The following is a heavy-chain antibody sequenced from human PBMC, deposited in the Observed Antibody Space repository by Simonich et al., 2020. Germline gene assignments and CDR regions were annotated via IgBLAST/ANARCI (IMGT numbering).Heavy chain of an antibody. D-gene: IGHD7-27*01. CDR1: GYTFTGYY. CDR2: INPNSGGT. CDR3: ARGALTGDYYYMDV. V-gene: IGHV1-2*02. J-gene: IGHJ6*03. Sequence: QVQLVQSVAEVKKPGASVKVSCKASGYTFTGYYMHWVRQAPRQGLEWMGWINPNSGGTNNAQKLQGRVTMTRDTSISTAYMELSRLRSDDTAVYYCARGALTGDYYYMDVWGKGTTVTVSS.